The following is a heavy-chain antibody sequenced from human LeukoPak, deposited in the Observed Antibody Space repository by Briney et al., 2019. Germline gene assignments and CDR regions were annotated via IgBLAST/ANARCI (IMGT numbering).Heavy chain of an antibody. V-gene: IGHV1-2*02. CDR1: GYTFTGYY. CDR2: INPNSGGT. CDR3: ARVLERHFDY. Sequence: ASVKVSCKASGYTFTGYYIHWVRQAPGHGLEWMGWINPNSGGTNYAQKFQGRVTMTRDTSISTAYMELSRLRSDDTAVYYCARVLERHFDYWGQGTLVTVSS. J-gene: IGHJ4*02. D-gene: IGHD1-1*01.